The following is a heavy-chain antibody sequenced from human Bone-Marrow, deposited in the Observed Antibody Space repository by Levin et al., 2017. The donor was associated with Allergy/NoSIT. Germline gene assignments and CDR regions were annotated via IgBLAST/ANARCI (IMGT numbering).Heavy chain of an antibody. CDR1: GGSISSTSHY. CDR3: ARLQPLVGDTRGGYFDY. V-gene: IGHV4-39*01. Sequence: SETLSLTCNVSGGSISSTSHYWDWVRQPPGKRLEWIGNIYYSGSTYYNPSLKSRVTISIDTSKNQFSLKVNSVTAADTAVYYCARLQPLVGDTRGGYFDYWGQGTLVIASS. CDR2: IYYSGST. J-gene: IGHJ4*02. D-gene: IGHD1-26*01.